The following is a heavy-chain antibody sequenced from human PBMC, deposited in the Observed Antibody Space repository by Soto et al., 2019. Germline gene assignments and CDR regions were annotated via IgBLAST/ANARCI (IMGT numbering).Heavy chain of an antibody. Sequence: EVQLLESGGGLVQPGGSLRLSCAASGFPLSTYGMTWVRPAPGKGLEWVSAITGTGGNTYYVDSVKGRFTSSRDNSKNMLYLQVNSLRVEDTAVYYCARIRGYWYGLDVWGQGTTVTVSS. CDR1: GFPLSTYG. CDR3: ARIRGYWYGLDV. CDR2: ITGTGGNT. J-gene: IGHJ6*02. V-gene: IGHV3-23*01.